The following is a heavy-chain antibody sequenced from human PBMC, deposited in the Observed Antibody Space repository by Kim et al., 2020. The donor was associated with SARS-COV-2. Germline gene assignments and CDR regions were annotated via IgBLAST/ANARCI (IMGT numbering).Heavy chain of an antibody. V-gene: IGHV4-39*01. Sequence: YHRPLNSRSTISEDTSKHQFSLKLSSVTAGDTAVYYCARHERGYRGGFDYWGQGTLVTVSS. J-gene: IGHJ4*02. D-gene: IGHD5-12*01. CDR3: ARHERGYRGGFDY.